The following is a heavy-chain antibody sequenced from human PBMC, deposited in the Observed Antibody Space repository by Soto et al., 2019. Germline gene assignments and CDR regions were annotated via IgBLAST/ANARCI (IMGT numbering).Heavy chain of an antibody. CDR1: GGSFSGYY. CDR3: ERVVAYSYDRSGSKPKRYYCDY. J-gene: IGHJ4*02. Sequence: SETLSLTCAVYGGSFSGYYWSWIRQPPGKGLEWIGEINQSGSTNYNPSLKSRVTISVDTSKNQFSLKLSSVTAADTAVYYCERVVAYSYDRSGSKPKRYYCDYWGQGNMVTASS. V-gene: IGHV4-34*01. D-gene: IGHD3-22*01. CDR2: INQSGST.